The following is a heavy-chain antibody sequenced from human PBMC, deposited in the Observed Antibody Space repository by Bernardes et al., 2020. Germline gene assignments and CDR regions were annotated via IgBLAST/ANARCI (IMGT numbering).Heavy chain of an antibody. CDR1: GFTFSTYG. J-gene: IGHJ4*02. D-gene: IGHD1-26*01. CDR2: IWYDGSNE. V-gene: IGHV3-33*01. CDR3: ARERGGGTYPVGDY. Sequence: GGSLRLSCVASGFTFSTYGMHWVRQAPGKGLEWVAVIWYDGSNEYYGDSVKGRFTITRDNSKNMLYLQMNSLRVEDTAVYYCARERGGGTYPVGDYWGQGTQVTVSS.